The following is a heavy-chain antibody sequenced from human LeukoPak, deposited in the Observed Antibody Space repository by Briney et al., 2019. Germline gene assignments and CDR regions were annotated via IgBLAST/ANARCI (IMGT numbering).Heavy chain of an antibody. D-gene: IGHD3-10*01. J-gene: IGHJ4*02. CDR3: ARGFDPGTHDY. Sequence: SETLSLTCTVSGGSISSYYWSWIRQPPGKGLEWIGYIYYSGSTNYNPSLKSRVTISVDTSKNQFSLKLSSVTAADTAVYYCARGFDPGTHDYWGQGTLVTVSS. CDR2: IYYSGST. CDR1: GGSISSYY. V-gene: IGHV4-59*01.